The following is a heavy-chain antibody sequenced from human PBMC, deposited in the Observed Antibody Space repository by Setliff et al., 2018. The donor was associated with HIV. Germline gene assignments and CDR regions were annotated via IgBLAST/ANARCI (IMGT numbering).Heavy chain of an antibody. CDR1: GYTFTDYY. CDR3: AADRADFIPVASFDR. Sequence: ASVMVSCKASGYTFTDYYIHWVQQAPGKGLEWMGRVDPDDGKTIYAEKFQGRVTITSDKSTDAAYMELSSLRSDDTAVYYCAADRADFIPVASFDRWGQGTLVTVSS. D-gene: IGHD6-19*01. J-gene: IGHJ4*02. V-gene: IGHV1-69-2*01. CDR2: VDPDDGKT.